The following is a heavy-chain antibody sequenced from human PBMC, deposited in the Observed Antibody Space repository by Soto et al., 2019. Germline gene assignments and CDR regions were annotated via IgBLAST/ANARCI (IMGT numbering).Heavy chain of an antibody. CDR3: ARVVRGFMAGSKTTYYFDY. CDR1: GGSISSCGYY. D-gene: IGHD6-19*01. CDR2: IYYSGST. J-gene: IGHJ4*02. V-gene: IGHV4-31*03. Sequence: PSETLSLTCTVSGGSISSCGYYWSWIRQHPGKGLEWIGYIYYSGSTYYNPSLKSRVTISVDTSKNQFSLKLSSVTAADTAVYYCARVVRGFMAGSKTTYYFDYWGQGTLVTVSS.